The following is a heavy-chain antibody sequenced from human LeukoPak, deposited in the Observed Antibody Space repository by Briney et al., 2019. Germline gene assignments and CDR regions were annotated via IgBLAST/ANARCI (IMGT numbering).Heavy chain of an antibody. J-gene: IGHJ4*02. CDR2: IYYSGDT. D-gene: IGHD6-6*01. Sequence: PSETLSLTCTVSGGSINGYYWSWIRLPPGKGLEWIGYIYYSGDTNYSPSLKSRVTISVDTSKNQFSLKLSSVTAADTAVYYCARRSRQLEDYFDYWGQGTLVTVSS. CDR3: ARRSRQLEDYFDY. V-gene: IGHV4-59*08. CDR1: GGSINGYY.